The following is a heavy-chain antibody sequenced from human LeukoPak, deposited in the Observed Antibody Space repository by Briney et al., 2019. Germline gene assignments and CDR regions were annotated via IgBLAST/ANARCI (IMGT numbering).Heavy chain of an antibody. CDR1: GFTFSSYS. J-gene: IGHJ4*02. Sequence: GGSLRLSCAASGFTFSSYSMNWVRQAPGKGLEWVSSISSSSSYIYYADSVKGRFTISRDKAKNSLYLQMNSLRAEDTALYYCARTYDFWSGRYFDYWGQGTLVTVSS. V-gene: IGHV3-21*04. CDR3: ARTYDFWSGRYFDY. D-gene: IGHD3-3*01. CDR2: ISSSSSYI.